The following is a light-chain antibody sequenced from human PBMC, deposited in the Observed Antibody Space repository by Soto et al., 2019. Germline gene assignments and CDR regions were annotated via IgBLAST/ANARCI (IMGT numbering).Light chain of an antibody. Sequence: QSALTQPRSVSGSPGQSVTISCTGTSSDVGGYNYVSWYQQHPGKAPTVMIHDVSERPSGVPDRFSGSKSGNTASLTISGLQAEDEADYYCCSYAGSPRYVFGTGTKLTVL. CDR3: CSYAGSPRYV. V-gene: IGLV2-11*01. CDR2: DVS. CDR1: SSDVGGYNY. J-gene: IGLJ1*01.